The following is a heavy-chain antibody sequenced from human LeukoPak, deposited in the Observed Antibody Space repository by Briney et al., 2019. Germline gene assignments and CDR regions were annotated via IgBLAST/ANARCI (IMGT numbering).Heavy chain of an antibody. CDR2: IRYDGSNK. CDR3: AKDRQRYSSPAAFFDY. Sequence: PGGSLRLSCAASGFTFSSYGMHWVRQAPGKGLEWVAFIRYDGSNKYYADSVKGRFTISRDNSKNTLYLQMNSLRAEDTAVYYCAKDRQRYSSPAAFFDYWGQGTLVTVSS. V-gene: IGHV3-30*02. J-gene: IGHJ4*02. CDR1: GFTFSSYG. D-gene: IGHD6-13*01.